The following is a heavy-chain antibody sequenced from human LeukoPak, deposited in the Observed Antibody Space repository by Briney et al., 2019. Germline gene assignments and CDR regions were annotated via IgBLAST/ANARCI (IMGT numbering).Heavy chain of an antibody. Sequence: PSETLSLTCTVSGGSISSRSSYWGWIRQPPGKGLEWIGTIYYSGSTDYNPSLKSRVTISVDTSKNQFSLRLSSVTAADTVVYYCARDTPNWNFNYWGQGTLVTVSS. CDR3: ARDTPNWNFNY. V-gene: IGHV4-39*07. J-gene: IGHJ4*02. CDR1: GGSISSRSSY. CDR2: IYYSGST. D-gene: IGHD1-7*01.